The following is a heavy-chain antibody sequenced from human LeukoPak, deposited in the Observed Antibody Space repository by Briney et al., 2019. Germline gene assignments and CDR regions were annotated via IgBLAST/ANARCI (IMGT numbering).Heavy chain of an antibody. J-gene: IGHJ6*03. CDR2: ISGSGGTT. CDR1: GFTFSSYA. Sequence: GGSLRLSCAASGFTFSSYAMSWVRQAPGKGLEWVSAISGSGGTTYYADSIKGRFTISRDSSKNMLYLQMNRLRAEDTAVYYCAKSPYFYNSGRYVDVWGKGTTVTVSS. CDR3: AKSPYFYNSGRYVDV. V-gene: IGHV3-23*01. D-gene: IGHD3-10*01.